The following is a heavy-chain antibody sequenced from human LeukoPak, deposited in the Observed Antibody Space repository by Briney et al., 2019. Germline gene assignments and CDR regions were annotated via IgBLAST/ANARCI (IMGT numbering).Heavy chain of an antibody. J-gene: IGHJ6*02. Sequence: GGSLGFSGVAPGFIVNDHAWPWVGQTPGKGLEGVAGVFWNGVDKGYADSVKGRFTIFRDNAKNSMYLQMNSLRIEDTALYYCSKDISAGGLDVWGPGTPVTVSS. D-gene: IGHD3-16*02. V-gene: IGHV3-9*01. CDR2: VFWNGVDK. CDR3: SKDISAGGLDV. CDR1: GFIVNDHA.